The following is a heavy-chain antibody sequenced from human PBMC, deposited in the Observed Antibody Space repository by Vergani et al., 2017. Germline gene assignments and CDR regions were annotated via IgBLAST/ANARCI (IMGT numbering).Heavy chain of an antibody. J-gene: IGHJ4*02. CDR3: ARAATFRISVQSYYFDY. V-gene: IGHV1-46*01. Sequence: QVQLVQSGAEVKKPGASVKVSCKASGYTFTSYYMHWVRQAPGQGLEWMGIINPTGGSTSYAQKFQGRVTMTXDTSTSTVYMELSSLRSEDTAVYYCARAATFRISVQSYYFDYWGQGTLVTVSS. CDR2: INPTGGST. D-gene: IGHD3-16*01. CDR1: GYTFTSYY.